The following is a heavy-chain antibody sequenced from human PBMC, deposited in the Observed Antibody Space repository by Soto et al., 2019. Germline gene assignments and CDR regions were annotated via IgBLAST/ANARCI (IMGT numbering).Heavy chain of an antibody. Sequence: QVQLVQSGAEVKKPGSSVKVSCRASGGTLNKHAITWVRRAPGQGLEWLGGIIPMFGIPNYPQKFQGRVTITADDSTNTSHMELIGPTSDDTAVYYCARGGTSGWLKGAYDVWGQGTMVTVSS. CDR3: ARGGTSGWLKGAYDV. V-gene: IGHV1-69*01. CDR2: IIPMFGIP. J-gene: IGHJ3*01. CDR1: GGTLNKHA. D-gene: IGHD6-19*01.